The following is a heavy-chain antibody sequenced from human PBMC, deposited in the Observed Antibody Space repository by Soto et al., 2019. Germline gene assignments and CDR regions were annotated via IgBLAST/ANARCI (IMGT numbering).Heavy chain of an antibody. D-gene: IGHD3-10*01. CDR1: GGTFSTYT. V-gene: IGHV1-69*01. J-gene: IGHJ4*02. CDR2: IIASFGTA. CDR3: EADRGAV. Sequence: QVQLVQSGAEAKKPGSSVKVSCKASGGTFSTYTISWVRQAPGQGLEWMGGIIASFGTADYAQNFQGRVTISADESTSTAYLELNSLRAEDTAVYYCEADRGAVWGQGTLVTVSS.